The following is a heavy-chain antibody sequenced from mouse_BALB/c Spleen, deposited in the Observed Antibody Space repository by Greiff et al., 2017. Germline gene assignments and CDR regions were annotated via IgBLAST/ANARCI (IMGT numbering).Heavy chain of an antibody. CDR3: TRSGPYDGYYGAMDY. Sequence: LQQPGSELVRPGASVKLSCKASGYTFTSYWMHWVKQRPGQGLEWIGNIYPGSGSTNYDEKFKSKATLTVDTSSSTAYMQLSSLTSEDSAVYYCTRSGPYDGYYGAMDYWGQGTSVTVSS. J-gene: IGHJ4*01. V-gene: IGHV1S22*01. CDR1: GYTFTSYW. CDR2: IYPGSGST. D-gene: IGHD2-3*01.